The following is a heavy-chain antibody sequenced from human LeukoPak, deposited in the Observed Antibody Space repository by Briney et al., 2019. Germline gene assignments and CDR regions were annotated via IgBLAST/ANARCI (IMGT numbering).Heavy chain of an antibody. CDR2: ISGSGGST. D-gene: IGHD6-13*01. Sequence: PGGSLRLSCAASGFTFSNYTMSWVRQAPGMGLEWVSRISGSGGSTDYADSVKGRFTIPRDNSKNALYLQMNSLRAEDTALYYCAKTSGYSSGWFYWYFDLWGRGTLVTVSS. CDR1: GFTFSNYT. V-gene: IGHV3-23*01. CDR3: AKTSGYSSGWFYWYFDL. J-gene: IGHJ2*01.